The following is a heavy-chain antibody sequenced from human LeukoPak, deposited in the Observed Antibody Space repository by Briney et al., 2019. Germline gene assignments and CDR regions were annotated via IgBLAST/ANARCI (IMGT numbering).Heavy chain of an antibody. CDR1: GFSFSSYG. CDR3: AKDIRVWGSYRYPCLDY. J-gene: IGHJ4*02. V-gene: IGHV3-30*18. D-gene: IGHD3-16*02. Sequence: PGGSLRLSCAASGFSFSSYGMHWVRQAPGKGLEWVAVISYDGDNKYYADSVNGRFTISRENSKNTLSLQMDSLRAEDTAVYYCAKDIRVWGSYRYPCLDYWGQGTLVTVSA. CDR2: ISYDGDNK.